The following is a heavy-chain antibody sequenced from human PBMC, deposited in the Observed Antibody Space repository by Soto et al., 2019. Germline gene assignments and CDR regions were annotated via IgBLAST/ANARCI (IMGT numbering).Heavy chain of an antibody. J-gene: IGHJ4*02. CDR3: AGGADILTDY. CDR2: IYYSGST. V-gene: IGHV4-59*08. CDR1: GGSISSYY. D-gene: IGHD3-9*01. Sequence: SETLSLTCTVSGGSISSYYWSWIRQPPGKGLEWIGYIYYSGSTNYNPSLKSRVTISVDTSKNQFSLKLSSVTAADTAVYYCAGGADILTDYWGQGTLVTVSS.